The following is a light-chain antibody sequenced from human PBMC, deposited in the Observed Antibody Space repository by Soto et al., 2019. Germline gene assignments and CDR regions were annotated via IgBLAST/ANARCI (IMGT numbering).Light chain of an antibody. J-gene: IGLJ3*02. V-gene: IGLV3-21*02. CDR2: DVT. Sequence: SYVLTQPPSVSVAPGQTARITCGGDNIGSKSVHWYQQQPGQAPVLVVYDVTDRPSGIPERFSGSNSGNTATLTISRVEAGDEADYYCQVWHGPSDQWVFGGGTKLTVL. CDR3: QVWHGPSDQWV. CDR1: NIGSKS.